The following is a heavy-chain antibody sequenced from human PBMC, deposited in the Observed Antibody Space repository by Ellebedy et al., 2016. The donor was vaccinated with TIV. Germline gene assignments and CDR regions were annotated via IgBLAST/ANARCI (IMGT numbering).Heavy chain of an antibody. Sequence: AASVKVSCKASGYAFTHYGLHWVRQAPGQGLEWMAWINGGDGYPKYSWKFQGRVSFTRGTSATTAYMELSSLTSEDTAVYYCARSGDAWGIDFWGQGTLVTVSS. V-gene: IGHV1-3*01. J-gene: IGHJ4*02. CDR3: ARSGDAWGIDF. D-gene: IGHD3-16*01. CDR1: GYAFTHYG. CDR2: INGGDGYP.